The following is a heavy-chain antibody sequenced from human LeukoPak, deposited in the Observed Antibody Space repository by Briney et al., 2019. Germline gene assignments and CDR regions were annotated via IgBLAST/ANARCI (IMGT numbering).Heavy chain of an antibody. D-gene: IGHD7-27*01. V-gene: IGHV3-23*01. J-gene: IGHJ4*02. CDR3: AKESGEFDY. CDR1: GFTFSSYA. CDR2: ISGGGDTA. Sequence: PGGSLRLSCAASGFTFSSYAMSWVRQAPGKGLEWVSTISGGGDTAYYADSVKGRFTISRDNSKNTLYLQMNSLIAEDTALYYCAKESGEFDYWGQGTLVTVSS.